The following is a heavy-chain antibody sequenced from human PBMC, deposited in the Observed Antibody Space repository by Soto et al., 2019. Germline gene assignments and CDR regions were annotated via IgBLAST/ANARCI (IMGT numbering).Heavy chain of an antibody. Sequence: ESGGGVVQPGRSLRLSCAASGFTFSSYGMHWVRQAPGKGLEWVAVISYDGINKYYADCVKGRFTTSRDNSKNTLYLQRNSLKPEDTAVYYCAKDQRDCKPGLVTSLPYYWGQGTLVDVSS. V-gene: IGHV3-30*18. CDR1: GFTFSSYG. D-gene: IGHD2-21*02. CDR3: AKDQRDCKPGLVTSLPYY. CDR2: ISYDGINK. J-gene: IGHJ4*02.